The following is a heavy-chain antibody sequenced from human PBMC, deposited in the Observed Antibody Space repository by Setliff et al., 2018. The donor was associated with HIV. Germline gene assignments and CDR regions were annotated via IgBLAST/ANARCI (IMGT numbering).Heavy chain of an antibody. CDR1: GGSIVSYY. J-gene: IGHJ3*02. CDR2: IYSSGNT. CDR3: ARGPLDSSGYRSDAFDI. Sequence: NRSETLSLTCTVSGGSIVSYYWTWIRQPAGKGLEWMGRIYSSGNTEYNPSLKGRVTMSVDTSKNQFSLKLSSVTAADTAVYYCARGPLDSSGYRSDAFDIWGQGTMVTVS. V-gene: IGHV4-4*07. D-gene: IGHD3-22*01.